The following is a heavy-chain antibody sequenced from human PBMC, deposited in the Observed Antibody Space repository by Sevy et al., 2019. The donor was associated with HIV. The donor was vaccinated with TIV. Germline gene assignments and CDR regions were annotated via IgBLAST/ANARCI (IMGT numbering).Heavy chain of an antibody. J-gene: IGHJ6*02. CDR3: TTRGRVDEAVKNYYNGMDV. V-gene: IGHV3-15*01. D-gene: IGHD1-26*01. CDR1: GFTFSNAW. Sequence: GGSLRLSCTASGFTFSNAWMSWVRQAPGKGLEWVGRIKSKVDGGTTDYATPVKGRFTISRDDSKKTLYLQMNSLKTVDTAVYYCTTRGRVDEAVKNYYNGMDVWGQGTTVTVSS. CDR2: IKSKVDGGTT.